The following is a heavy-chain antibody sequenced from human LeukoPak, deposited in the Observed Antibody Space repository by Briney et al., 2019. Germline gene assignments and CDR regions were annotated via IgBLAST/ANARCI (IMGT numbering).Heavy chain of an antibody. V-gene: IGHV3-73*01. Sequence: PGGSLRLSCAASGFIFSGSAIHWVRQASGQGLDWVGRIRSKDNNYATTYAASVNGRFTISRDDSKNTAYLQMDSLKTEDTAVYYCIRNHDSSGYYFDYWGQGTLVTVSS. CDR3: IRNHDSSGYYFDY. D-gene: IGHD3-22*01. CDR2: IRSKDNNYAT. CDR1: GFIFSGSA. J-gene: IGHJ4*02.